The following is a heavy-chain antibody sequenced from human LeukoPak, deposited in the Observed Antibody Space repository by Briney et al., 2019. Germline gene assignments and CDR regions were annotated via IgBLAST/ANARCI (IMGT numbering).Heavy chain of an antibody. Sequence: PSETLSLTCAVSGGSISSYYWSWIRQPPGKGLEWIGYIYYSGSTNYNPSLKSRVTISVDTSKNQFSLKLSSVTAADTAVYYCARVSYNWNYSGYYYYMDVWGKGTTVTVSS. V-gene: IGHV4-59*01. CDR3: ARVSYNWNYSGYYYYMDV. D-gene: IGHD1-7*01. J-gene: IGHJ6*03. CDR2: IYYSGST. CDR1: GGSISSYY.